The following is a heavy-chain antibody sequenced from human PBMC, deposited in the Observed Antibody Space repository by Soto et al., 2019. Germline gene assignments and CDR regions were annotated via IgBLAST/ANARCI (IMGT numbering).Heavy chain of an antibody. CDR3: AKDCLVGTLDAFDI. CDR2: ISYDGSNK. Sequence: QVQLVESGGGVVQPGRSLRLSCAAFGFTFSSYGMHWVRQAPGKGLEWVAVISYDGSNKYYADSVKGRFTISRDNSKNTLYLQMNSLRAEDTAVYYCAKDCLVGTLDAFDIWGQGTMVTVSS. V-gene: IGHV3-30*18. J-gene: IGHJ3*02. D-gene: IGHD1-26*01. CDR1: GFTFSSYG.